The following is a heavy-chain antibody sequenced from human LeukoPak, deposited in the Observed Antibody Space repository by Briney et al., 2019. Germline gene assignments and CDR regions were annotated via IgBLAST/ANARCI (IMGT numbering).Heavy chain of an antibody. D-gene: IGHD6-13*01. J-gene: IGHJ4*02. CDR3: ASGAGIAAALDY. CDR1: GYTFTSYY. Sequence: ASVKVSCKASGYTFTSYYMHWVRQAPGQGLEWMGIINPSGGSTSYAQKFQGRVTMTRDTSTSTVNMELSSLRSEDTAVYYCASGAGIAAALDYWGQGTLVTVSS. CDR2: INPSGGST. V-gene: IGHV1-46*01.